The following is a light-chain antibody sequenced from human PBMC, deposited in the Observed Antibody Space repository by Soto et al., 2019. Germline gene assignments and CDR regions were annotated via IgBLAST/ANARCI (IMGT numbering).Light chain of an antibody. CDR1: QNVSSY. CDR3: QQRSNWPRLT. J-gene: IGKJ4*01. V-gene: IGKV3-11*01. CDR2: DAS. Sequence: EIVLTQSPATLSLSPGERATLSCRASQNVSSYLAWYQQKPGQAPRLLIYDASNRAIGIPTRFSGSGSGTDFTLTISSLQPEDFAVYFCQQRSNWPRLTFGGGTKVEI.